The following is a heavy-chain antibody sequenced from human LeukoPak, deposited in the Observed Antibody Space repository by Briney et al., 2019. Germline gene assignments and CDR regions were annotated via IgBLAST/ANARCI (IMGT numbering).Heavy chain of an antibody. Sequence: GESLKISCKGSGYSFTSYWIGWVRQMPGKGLEWMGIIYPGDSDTRYSPSFQGQVTISADKSIGTAYLQWSSLKASDTAMYYCARRGTIFGVVMVDWFDPWGQGTLVTVSS. V-gene: IGHV5-51*01. CDR1: GYSFTSYW. CDR2: IYPGDSDT. D-gene: IGHD3-3*01. CDR3: ARRGTIFGVVMVDWFDP. J-gene: IGHJ5*02.